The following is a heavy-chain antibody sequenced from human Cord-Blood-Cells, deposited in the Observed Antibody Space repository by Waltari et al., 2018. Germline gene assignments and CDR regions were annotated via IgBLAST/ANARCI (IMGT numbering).Heavy chain of an antibody. CDR3: ARGSDYDFWSGYYGDYYYGMDV. V-gene: IGHV4-34*01. CDR2: INHSGST. D-gene: IGHD3-3*01. Sequence: QVQLQQWGAGLLKPSETLSLTCAVYGGSFSGYYWSWIRQPPGKGLEWIGEINHSGSTNDNPYLKSRVTISVDTSKNQFSLKLSSVTAAVTAVYYCARGSDYDFWSGYYGDYYYGMDVWGQGTTVTVSS. CDR1: GGSFSGYY. J-gene: IGHJ6*02.